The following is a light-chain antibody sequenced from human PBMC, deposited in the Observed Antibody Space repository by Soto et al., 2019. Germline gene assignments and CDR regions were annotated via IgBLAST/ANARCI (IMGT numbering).Light chain of an antibody. Sequence: EIVLTQSPGTLSLSPGERATLSCRASQTISTGLAWYQQKPGQSPRLVLWGASDRATGIPARFSGSGSGTDFTLTISSLEPEDFAVYYCQQRSALPVTFGQVTKLVIK. V-gene: IGKV3-11*01. CDR2: GAS. J-gene: IGKJ2*01. CDR1: QTISTG. CDR3: QQRSALPVT.